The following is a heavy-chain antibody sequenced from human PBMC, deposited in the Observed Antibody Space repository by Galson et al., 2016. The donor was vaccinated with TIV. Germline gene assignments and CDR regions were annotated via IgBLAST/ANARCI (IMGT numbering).Heavy chain of an antibody. V-gene: IGHV3-7*01. J-gene: IGHJ4*02. D-gene: IGHD4-17*01. CDR3: ARVRDGDYVPYIDS. CDR1: GFTFSDYW. Sequence: SLRLSCAVSGFTFSDYWMSWVRQAPGKGLEWVANIKEDGSERKYVDSVTGRFTISRDNADNSLFLQMRSLRAEDTALYYCARVRDGDYVPYIDSWGQGTLVTVSS. CDR2: IKEDGSER.